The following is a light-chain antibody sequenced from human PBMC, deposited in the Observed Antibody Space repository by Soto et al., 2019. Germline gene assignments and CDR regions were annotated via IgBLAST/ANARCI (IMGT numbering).Light chain of an antibody. CDR2: EGF. CDR3: CSYGGSYYV. Sequence: QSVLTQPASVSGSPGQSITISCTGTSSDVRSYNLVSWYQQHPGKATKIMIYEGFRRPSGVSNRFSGSKSGNTVSLTISGLQAEDEADYYCCSYGGSYYVFGTGT. J-gene: IGLJ1*01. CDR1: SSDVRSYNL. V-gene: IGLV2-23*01.